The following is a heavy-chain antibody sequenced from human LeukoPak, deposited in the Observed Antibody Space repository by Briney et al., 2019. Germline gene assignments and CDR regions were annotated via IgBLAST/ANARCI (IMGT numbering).Heavy chain of an antibody. CDR2: ISYDGSKI. D-gene: IGHD3-10*01. V-gene: IGHV3-30*18. J-gene: IGHJ4*02. Sequence: GGSLRLSCAASGFSFSSYGMHWVRQAPGKGLEWVAVISYDGSKIYYADSVKGRFTISRDNSKNTLSLQMNSLRAEDTAVYYCAKFWRGAHYYGSGSYYFEGGFDYWGRGTLVTVSS. CDR1: GFSFSSYG. CDR3: AKFWRGAHYYGSGSYYFEGGFDY.